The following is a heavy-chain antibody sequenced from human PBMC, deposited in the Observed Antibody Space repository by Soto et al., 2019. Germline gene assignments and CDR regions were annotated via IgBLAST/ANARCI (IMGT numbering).Heavy chain of an antibody. Sequence: EVQLLESGGGLVQPGGSLRLSCAASGFTFSSYAMSWVRQAPGKGLEWVAAISGSGGSTYYAASVKGRFTSSRDNSKNTLYLQMNSLSAEDTAVYYCAKDSHYYGSGSFFPHWGQGTLVTVSS. J-gene: IGHJ4*02. CDR3: AKDSHYYGSGSFFPH. CDR2: ISGSGGST. D-gene: IGHD3-10*01. V-gene: IGHV3-23*01. CDR1: GFTFSSYA.